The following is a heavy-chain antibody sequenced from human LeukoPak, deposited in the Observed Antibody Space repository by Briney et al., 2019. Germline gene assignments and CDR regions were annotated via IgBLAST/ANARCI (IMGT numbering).Heavy chain of an antibody. J-gene: IGHJ3*01. V-gene: IGHV3-33*06. CDR2: IWYDGSNK. CDR1: GFTFSSYG. Sequence: PGGSLRLSCAASGFTFSSYGMHWVRQAPGKGLEWVAVIWYDGSNKYYADSVKGRFTISRDNSKSTLYLQMNSLRAEDTALYYCAKDTTLFRELTRGGAFDFWGQGTMVAVSS. CDR3: AKDTTLFRELTRGGAFDF. D-gene: IGHD3-10*01.